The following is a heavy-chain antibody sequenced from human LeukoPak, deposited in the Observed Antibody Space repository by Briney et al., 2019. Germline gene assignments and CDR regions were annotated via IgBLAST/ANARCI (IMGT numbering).Heavy chain of an antibody. CDR3: ARLDGITGTTDDY. J-gene: IGHJ4*02. Sequence: GGSLRLSCAASGFTFSSYSMNWVRQAPGKGLEWVSSISSSSSYIYYADSVKGRFTISRDNAKDSLYLQMNSLRAEDTAVYYCARLDGITGTTDDYWGQGTLVTVSS. V-gene: IGHV3-21*01. CDR2: ISSSSSYI. D-gene: IGHD1-7*01. CDR1: GFTFSSYS.